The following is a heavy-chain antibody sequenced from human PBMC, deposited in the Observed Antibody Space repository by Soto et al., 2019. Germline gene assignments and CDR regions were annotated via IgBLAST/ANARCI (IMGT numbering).Heavy chain of an antibody. V-gene: IGHV4-31*03. J-gene: IGHJ6*02. D-gene: IGHD6-6*01. CDR1: GGSISSGGYY. Sequence: SETLSLTCTVSGGSISSGGYYWSWIRQHPGKGLEWIGYIYYSGSTYYNPSLKSRVTISVDTSKNQFSLKLSSVTAADTAVYYCASEYPRPRPGYYYYYYGMDVWGQGTTVTVS. CDR2: IYYSGST. CDR3: ASEYPRPRPGYYYYYYGMDV.